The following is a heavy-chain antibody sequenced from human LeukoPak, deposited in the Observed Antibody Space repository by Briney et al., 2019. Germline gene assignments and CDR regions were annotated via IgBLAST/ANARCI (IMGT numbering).Heavy chain of an antibody. CDR1: GGSISSYY. CDR3: ARGKGAGESY. V-gene: IGHV4-59*01. J-gene: IGHJ4*02. Sequence: SETLSLTCTVSGGSISSYYWSWIRQPPGKGLEWIGYIYYSGSTNYNPSLKSRVTISVDTSKNQFSLKLSSVTAADTAVYYCARGKGAGESYWGQGTLVTVSS. D-gene: IGHD3-10*01. CDR2: IYYSGST.